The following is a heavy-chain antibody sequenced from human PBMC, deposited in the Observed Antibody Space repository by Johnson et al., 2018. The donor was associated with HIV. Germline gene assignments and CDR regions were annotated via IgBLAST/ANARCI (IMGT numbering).Heavy chain of an antibody. J-gene: IGHJ3*02. CDR2: ISNSGGSK. D-gene: IGHD5-12*01. V-gene: IGHV3-11*04. Sequence: VPLVESGGGLVKPRGSLRLSCAASGFTFSDYYMSWIRQAPGKGLEWVSYISNSGGSKYYADSVKGRFTISRDNAQNSLYLQMNSRRTEETAVYYCAKGLTGYIGYEKGGHAFDIWGQGTMVTVSS. CDR3: AKGLTGYIGYEKGGHAFDI. CDR1: GFTFSDYY.